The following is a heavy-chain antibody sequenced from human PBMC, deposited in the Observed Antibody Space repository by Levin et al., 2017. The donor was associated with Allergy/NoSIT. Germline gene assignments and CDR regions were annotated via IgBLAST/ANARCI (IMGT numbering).Heavy chain of an antibody. Sequence: APVKVSCKASGYTFTSYDINWVRQATGQGLEWMGWMNPNSGNTGYAQKFQGRVTMTRNTSISTAYMELSSLRSEDTAVYYCARVFLQDIVVVPYYYYYYMDVWGKGTTVTVSS. CDR1: GYTFTSYD. CDR3: ARVFLQDIVVVPYYYYYYMDV. D-gene: IGHD2-2*01. V-gene: IGHV1-8*01. CDR2: MNPNSGNT. J-gene: IGHJ6*03.